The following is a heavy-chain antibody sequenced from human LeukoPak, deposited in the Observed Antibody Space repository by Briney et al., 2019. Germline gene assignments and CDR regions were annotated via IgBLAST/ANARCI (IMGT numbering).Heavy chain of an antibody. CDR1: GFTFSSYW. Sequence: GGSLRLSCAASGFTFSSYWMSWVRQAPGKGLEWVANINQDGSAKYYVDSVKGRFTIFRDNAKNSLWLQMDSLRDEDTAVYYCASSHDSSGNDWGQGTLLTVSS. J-gene: IGHJ4*02. CDR2: INQDGSAK. V-gene: IGHV3-7*01. D-gene: IGHD3-22*01. CDR3: ASSHDSSGND.